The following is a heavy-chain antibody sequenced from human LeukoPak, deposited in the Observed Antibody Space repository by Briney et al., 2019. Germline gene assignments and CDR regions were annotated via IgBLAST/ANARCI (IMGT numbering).Heavy chain of an antibody. J-gene: IGHJ6*03. V-gene: IGHV3-7*01. CDR3: AREFSSSWYLVYYYYMDV. Sequence: GGSLRLSCAASGFTFSSYWMSWVRQAPGKGLEWVANIKQDGSEKYYVDSVKGRFTISRDNAKNSLYLQMNSLRAEDTAVYYCAREFSSSWYLVYYYYMDVWGKGTTVTISS. CDR2: IKQDGSEK. CDR1: GFTFSSYW. D-gene: IGHD6-13*01.